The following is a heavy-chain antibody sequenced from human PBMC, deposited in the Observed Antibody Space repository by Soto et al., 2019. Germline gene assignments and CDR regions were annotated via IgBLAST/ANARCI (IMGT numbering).Heavy chain of an antibody. CDR3: AGPPCSVSSGAEDYFYFCMDD. CDR2: IYYSGST. V-gene: IGHV4-61*01. D-gene: IGHD3-10*01. CDR1: GGSVSSGSYY. Sequence: PSETLSLTCTVSGGSVSSGSYYWSWIRQPPGKGLEWIGYIYYSGSTNYNPSLKSRVTISVDTSKNQFSLKLSSVTAADTAVYYWAGPPCSVSSGAEDYFYFCMDDWGQGTTVTVSS. J-gene: IGHJ6*02.